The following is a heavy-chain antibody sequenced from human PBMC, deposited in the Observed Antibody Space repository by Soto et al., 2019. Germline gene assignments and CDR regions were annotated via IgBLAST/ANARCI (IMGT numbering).Heavy chain of an antibody. Sequence: ASVKVSCKSSGGTFSRHAINWVRQAPGQGLEWMGGIIPLFGTTNYAQKFKGRLTITADESTNTTYMELSSLKSEDAAVYYCARASIHGSSWYFWFDPWGQGTLVTVSS. CDR1: GGTFSRHA. V-gene: IGHV1-69*13. CDR2: IIPLFGTT. J-gene: IGHJ5*02. CDR3: ARASIHGSSWYFWFDP. D-gene: IGHD6-13*01.